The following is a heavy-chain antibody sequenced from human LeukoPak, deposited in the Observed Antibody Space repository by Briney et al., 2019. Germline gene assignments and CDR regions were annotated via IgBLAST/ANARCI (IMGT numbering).Heavy chain of an antibody. CDR1: RFTFCSYG. Sequence: GGSLSLSCSAYRFTFCSYGMHWLRQAPGVGLEWVTDTRYDGSNKYYADSEKGRFPISRDNSKNTLYLQMNSLRAEDTAVYYCARESDYDSLDYWGQGTLVTVSS. V-gene: IGHV3-33*01. D-gene: IGHD3-22*01. J-gene: IGHJ4*02. CDR3: ARESDYDSLDY. CDR2: TRYDGSNK.